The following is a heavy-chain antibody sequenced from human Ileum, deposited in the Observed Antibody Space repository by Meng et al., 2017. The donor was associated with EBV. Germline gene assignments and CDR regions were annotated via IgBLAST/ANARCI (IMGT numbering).Heavy chain of an antibody. V-gene: IGHV4-28*01. D-gene: IGHD3-22*01. CDR1: GYAISSTNW. Sequence: QVQLQRSGPGLVKPLDTLSLTCAVSGYAISSTNWWGWIRQPPGKGLEWIGYIYYSGSTSYNPSLKSRVTMSVDTSKNQFSLNLNSVTAVDTAVYYCARNVPGTSAYYDWGQGTLVTVSS. J-gene: IGHJ4*02. CDR3: ARNVPGTSAYYD. CDR2: IYYSGST.